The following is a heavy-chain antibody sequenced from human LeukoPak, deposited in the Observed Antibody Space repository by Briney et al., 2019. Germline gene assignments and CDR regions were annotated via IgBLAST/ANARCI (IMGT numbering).Heavy chain of an antibody. CDR3: ARVHVFGSGYSDY. Sequence: GGSLRLSCAASGFTFSSYAMSWVRQAPGKGLEWVSAISGSGGSTYYADSVKGRFTISRDNSKNTLYLQMNSLRAEDTAVYYCARVHVFGSGYSDYGGQGALVTVSS. D-gene: IGHD3-3*01. CDR1: GFTFSSYA. J-gene: IGHJ4*02. CDR2: ISGSGGST. V-gene: IGHV3-23*01.